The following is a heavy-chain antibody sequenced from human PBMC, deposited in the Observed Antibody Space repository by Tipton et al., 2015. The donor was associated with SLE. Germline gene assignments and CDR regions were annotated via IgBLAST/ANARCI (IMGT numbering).Heavy chain of an antibody. J-gene: IGHJ6*02. CDR2: ISWNSGSI. Sequence: SLRLSCAASGSTSGTYAMSWVRQAPGKGLEWVSGISWNSGSIGYADSVKGRFTISRDNAKNSLYLQMNSLRAEDTALYYCAKGDVAARHYYYGMDVWGQGTTVTVSS. D-gene: IGHD6-6*01. V-gene: IGHV3-9*02. CDR3: AKGDVAARHYYYGMDV. CDR1: GSTSGTYA.